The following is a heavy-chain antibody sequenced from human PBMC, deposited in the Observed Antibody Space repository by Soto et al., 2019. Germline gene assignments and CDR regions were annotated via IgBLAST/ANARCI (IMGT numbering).Heavy chain of an antibody. J-gene: IGHJ5*01. Sequence: SETLSVTCSVPGDSISTVDYFWAWIRQPPGQALEYIGYIYKSTTTYYNPSFESRVAISLDTSKSQFSLTVTSVTAADTAVYFCARGRYCLTGRCFPNWFDSWGQGTLVTVSS. V-gene: IGHV4-30-4*01. CDR2: IYKSTTT. CDR1: GDSISTVDYF. CDR3: ARGRYCLTGRCFPNWFDS. D-gene: IGHD2-15*01.